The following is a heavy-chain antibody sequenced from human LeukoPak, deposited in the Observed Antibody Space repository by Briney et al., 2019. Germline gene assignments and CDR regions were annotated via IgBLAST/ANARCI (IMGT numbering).Heavy chain of an antibody. D-gene: IGHD3-22*01. CDR1: GGTFISYA. CDR3: AREDYYDSSGYGWYWFDP. CDR2: IIPIFGTA. J-gene: IGHJ5*02. Sequence: SVKVSCKASGGTFISYAISWVRQAPGQGLEWMGGIIPIFGTANYAQKFQGRVTITADESTSTAYMELSSLRSEDTAVYYCAREDYYDSSGYGWYWFDPWGQGTLVTVSS. V-gene: IGHV1-69*13.